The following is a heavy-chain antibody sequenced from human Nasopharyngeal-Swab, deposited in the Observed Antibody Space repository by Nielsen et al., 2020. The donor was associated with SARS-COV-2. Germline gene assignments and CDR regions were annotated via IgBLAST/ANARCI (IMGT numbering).Heavy chain of an antibody. CDR2: TSGSGGST. D-gene: IGHD6-19*01. CDR3: AKGGSAEWLAFSYYGMDV. CDR1: GFTFSIYA. V-gene: IGHV3-23*01. J-gene: IGHJ6*02. Sequence: GESLKTSCAASGFTFSIYALSSASHAPGKGVECVSATSGSGGSTYYADSVKSRFTISRDNSKNTLYLQMNSLRAEDTAVYYCAKGGSAEWLAFSYYGMDVWGQGTTVIVSS.